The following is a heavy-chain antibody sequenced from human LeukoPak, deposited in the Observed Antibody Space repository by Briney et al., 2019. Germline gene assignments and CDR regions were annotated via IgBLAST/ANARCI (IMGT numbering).Heavy chain of an antibody. CDR3: ARDGVPYYYGSGSYFDY. V-gene: IGHV4-34*01. CDR2: IYHSGST. J-gene: IGHJ4*02. D-gene: IGHD3-10*01. CDR1: GGSFSGYY. Sequence: SETLSLTCAVYGGSFSGYYWSWIRQPPGKGLEWIGSIYHSGSTYYNPSLKSRVTISVDTSKNQFSLKLSSVTAADTAVYYCARDGVPYYYGSGSYFDYWGQGTLVTVSS.